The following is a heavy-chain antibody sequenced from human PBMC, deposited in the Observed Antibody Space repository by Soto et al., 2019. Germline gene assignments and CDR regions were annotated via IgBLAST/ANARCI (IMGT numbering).Heavy chain of an antibody. D-gene: IGHD3-22*01. Sequence: QLQLQESGSGLVKPSQTLSLTCAVSGGSISSGGYSWSWIRQPPGKGLEWIGYIYHSGSTYYNPSLKSRATLSVDRSKNQFSLKLSSVTAADTAVYYWAPMSGGYDRRGYDYWGQGTLVTVSS. J-gene: IGHJ4*02. V-gene: IGHV4-30-2*01. CDR3: APMSGGYDRRGYDY. CDR2: IYHSGST. CDR1: GGSISSGGYS.